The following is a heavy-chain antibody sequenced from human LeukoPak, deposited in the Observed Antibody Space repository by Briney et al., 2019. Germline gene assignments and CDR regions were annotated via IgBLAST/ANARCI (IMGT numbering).Heavy chain of an antibody. Sequence: GGSLRLSCAASGFTFSSYAMSWVRQAPGKGLEWVSAISGSGGSTYYADSVKGRFTISRDNSKNTLYLQMNSLRAEDTAVYHCAKGTDYYDSSVAVYYYYGMELWGQGPTVSVSS. CDR1: GFTFSSYA. J-gene: IGHJ6*02. D-gene: IGHD3-22*01. CDR3: AKGTDYYDSSVAVYYYYGMEL. CDR2: ISGSGGST. V-gene: IGHV3-23*01.